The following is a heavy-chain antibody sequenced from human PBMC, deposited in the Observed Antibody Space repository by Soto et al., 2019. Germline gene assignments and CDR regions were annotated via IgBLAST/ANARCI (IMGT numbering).Heavy chain of an antibody. CDR2: ISAYNGNT. V-gene: IGHV1-18*01. CDR3: ARDMRWVMNSGYDSLGY. CDR1: GYTFTSYG. D-gene: IGHD5-12*01. J-gene: IGHJ4*02. Sequence: QVQLVQSGAEVKKPGASVKVSCKASGYTFTSYGISWVRQAPGQGLEWMGWISAYNGNTNYAQKLQGRVIMTTDTSTSTAYMELRSLRSDDTAVYYCARDMRWVMNSGYDSLGYWGQGTLVTVSS.